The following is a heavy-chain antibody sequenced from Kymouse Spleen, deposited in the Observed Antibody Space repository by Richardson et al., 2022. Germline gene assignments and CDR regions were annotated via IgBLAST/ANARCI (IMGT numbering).Heavy chain of an antibody. Sequence: QLQLQESGPGLVKPSETLSLTCTVSGGSISSSSYYWGWIRQPPGKGLEWIGSIYYSGSTYYNPSLKSRVTISVDTSKNQFSLKLSSVTAADTAVYYCARQCVAAAGTGFDYWGQGTLVTVSS. D-gene: IGHD6-13*01. V-gene: IGHV4-39*01. J-gene: IGHJ4*02. CDR2: IYYSGST. CDR3: ARQCVAAAGTGFDY. CDR1: GGSISSSSYY.